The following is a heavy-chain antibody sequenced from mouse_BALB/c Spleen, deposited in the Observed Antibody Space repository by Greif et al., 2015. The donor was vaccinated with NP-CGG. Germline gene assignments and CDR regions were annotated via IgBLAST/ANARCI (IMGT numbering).Heavy chain of an antibody. Sequence: DLVKPGASVKLSCKASGYTFTSYWINWIKQRPGRGLEWIGRIAPGSGSTYYNEMFKGKATLTVDTSSSPAYIQLSSRSSEDSAVYFCARYYYAYGYFDYWGQGTTLTVSS. V-gene: IGHV1S41*01. CDR1: GYTFTSYW. J-gene: IGHJ2*01. CDR2: IAPGSGST. D-gene: IGHD1-2*01. CDR3: ARYYYAYGYFDY.